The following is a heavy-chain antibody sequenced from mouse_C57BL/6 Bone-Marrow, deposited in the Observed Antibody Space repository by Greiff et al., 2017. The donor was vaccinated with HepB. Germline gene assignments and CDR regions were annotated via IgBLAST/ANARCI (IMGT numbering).Heavy chain of an antibody. CDR3: ALDGYYPWFAY. Sequence: EVQLQQSGPELVKPGASVKMSCKASGYTFTDYNMHWVKQSHGKSLEWIGYINPNNGGTSYNQKFKGKATLTVTKSSSTAYMELRSLTSEYSAVYYCALDGYYPWFAYWGQGTLVTVSA. D-gene: IGHD2-3*01. J-gene: IGHJ3*01. CDR1: GYTFTDYN. CDR2: INPNNGGT. V-gene: IGHV1-22*01.